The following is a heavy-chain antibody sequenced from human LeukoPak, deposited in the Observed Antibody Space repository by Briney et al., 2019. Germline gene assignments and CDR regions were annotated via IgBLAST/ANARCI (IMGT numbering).Heavy chain of an antibody. V-gene: IGHV1-69*06. Sequence: GASVRVSCKASGYTFTSYDINWVRQATGQGLEWMGGIIPIFGTANYAQKFQGRATITADKSTSTAYMELSSLRSEDAAVYYCAREEGGWYGVDYWGQGTLVTVSS. CDR3: AREEGGWYGVDY. D-gene: IGHD6-19*01. CDR2: IIPIFGTA. CDR1: GYTFTSYD. J-gene: IGHJ4*02.